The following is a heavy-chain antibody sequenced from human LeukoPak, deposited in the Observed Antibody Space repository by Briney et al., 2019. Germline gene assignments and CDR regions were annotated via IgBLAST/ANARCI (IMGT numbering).Heavy chain of an antibody. J-gene: IGHJ6*03. V-gene: IGHV3-48*01. D-gene: IGHD2-21*02. CDR1: GFTFSSYS. CDR3: AREAGDEGAYYYYYYMDV. CDR2: ISSSSSTI. Sequence: GGSLRLSCAASGFTFSSYSMNWVRQAPGKGLEWVSYISSSSSTIYYADSVKGRFTTSRDNAKNSLYLQMNSLRAEDTAVYYCAREAGDEGAYYYYYYMDVWGKGTTVTVSS.